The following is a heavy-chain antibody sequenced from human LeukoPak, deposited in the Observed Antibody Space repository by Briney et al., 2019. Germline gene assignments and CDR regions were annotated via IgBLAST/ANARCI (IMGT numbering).Heavy chain of an antibody. CDR2: IKQDGSQK. Sequence: GGSLRLSCAASGFTFSNYWMARVRQAPGKGLGWVANIKQDGSQKYYVDSVEGRLTISRDNAKNSLYLQMNSLRAEDTAVYYCASSMIVASPFDYWGQGTLVTVSS. V-gene: IGHV3-7*02. D-gene: IGHD3-22*01. CDR1: GFTFSNYW. CDR3: ASSMIVASPFDY. J-gene: IGHJ4*02.